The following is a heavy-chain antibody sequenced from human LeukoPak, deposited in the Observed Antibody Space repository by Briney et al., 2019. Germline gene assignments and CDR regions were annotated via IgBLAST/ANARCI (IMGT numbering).Heavy chain of an antibody. V-gene: IGHV4-34*01. CDR1: GGSFSGYY. J-gene: IGHJ4*02. CDR2: INHSGST. Sequence: SETLSLTCAVYGGSFSGYYWSWIRQPPGKGLEWIGEINHSGSTNCNPSLKSRVTISVDTSKNQFSLKLSSVTAADTAVYYCARRGGSAPHYFDYWGQGTLVTVSS. D-gene: IGHD1-26*01. CDR3: ARRGGSAPHYFDY.